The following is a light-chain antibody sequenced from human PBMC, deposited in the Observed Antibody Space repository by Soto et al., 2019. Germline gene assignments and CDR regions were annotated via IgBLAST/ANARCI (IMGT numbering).Light chain of an antibody. J-gene: IGLJ7*01. CDR2: GVS. V-gene: IGLV2-23*02. CDR3: CSCAGGNTWVV. Sequence: QSALTQFASVSGSPGQSITISCTGTSSDVGGYNLVSWYQHHPDKAPKLIIFGVSKRPSGVSDRFSGSKSGNTASLTISGLQAEDEADYYCCSCAGGNTWVVFGGGTQLTVL. CDR1: SSDVGGYNL.